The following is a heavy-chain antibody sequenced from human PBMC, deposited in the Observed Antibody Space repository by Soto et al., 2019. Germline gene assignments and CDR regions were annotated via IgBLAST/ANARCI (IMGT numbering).Heavy chain of an antibody. D-gene: IGHD2-2*01. CDR2: IYYSGST. CDR1: GYY. J-gene: IGHJ4*01. Sequence: GYYWSWIRQHPGKGLEWIGYIYYSGSTYYNPSLKSRVTISVDTSKNQFSLKLSSVTAADTAVYYCARDWRYCSSTSCSTYFDYWGQGTLVTVSS. CDR3: ARDWRYCSSTSCSTYFDY. V-gene: IGHV4-31*02.